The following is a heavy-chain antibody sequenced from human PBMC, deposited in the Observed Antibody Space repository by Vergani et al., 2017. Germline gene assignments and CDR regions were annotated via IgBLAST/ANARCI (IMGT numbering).Heavy chain of an antibody. CDR2: IIPIFGTA. V-gene: IGHV1-69*06. CDR1: GGTFSSYA. J-gene: IGHJ5*02. Sequence: QVQLVQSGAEVKKPGSSVKVSCKASGGTFSSYAISWVRQAPGQGLEWMGGIIPIFGTANYAQKCQGRVTITADKSTSTAYMELSSLRSEDTAVYYCARDGKRYSSSWYWFDPWGQGTLVTVSS. CDR3: ARDGKRYSSSWYWFDP. D-gene: IGHD6-13*01.